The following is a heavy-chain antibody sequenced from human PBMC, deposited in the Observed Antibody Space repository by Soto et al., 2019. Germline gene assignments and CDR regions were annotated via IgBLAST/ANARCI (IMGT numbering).Heavy chain of an antibody. Sequence: SETLSLTCTVSGGSVSSGSYYWSWIRQPPGKGLEWIGYIYYSGSTNYNPSVKGRFTISRDNSKNTLYLQMNSLRAEDTAVYYCAKGVPGIAVAGTGYFQHWGQGTLVTVSS. V-gene: IGHV4-61*01. CDR3: AKGVPGIAVAGTGYFQH. CDR1: GGSVSSGSYY. J-gene: IGHJ1*01. CDR2: IYYSGST. D-gene: IGHD6-19*01.